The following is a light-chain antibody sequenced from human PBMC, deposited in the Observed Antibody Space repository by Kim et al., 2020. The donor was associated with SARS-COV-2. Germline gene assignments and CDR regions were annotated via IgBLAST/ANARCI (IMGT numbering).Light chain of an antibody. V-gene: IGKV1-39*01. CDR2: AAS. CDR1: QSISDY. Sequence: ASVGDRVTITCRASQSISDYLNWYQQKPGKAPELLIHAASTLHSGVPSRFSGSGSGTDFSLTITSLQPEDFATYYCQQNYNTPRTFGQGTKLEI. J-gene: IGKJ2*01. CDR3: QQNYNTPRT.